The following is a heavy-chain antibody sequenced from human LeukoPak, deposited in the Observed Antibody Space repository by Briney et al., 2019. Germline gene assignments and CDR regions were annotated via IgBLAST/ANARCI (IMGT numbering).Heavy chain of an antibody. D-gene: IGHD6-19*01. J-gene: IGHJ5*02. CDR2: IKQDGSEK. CDR1: GFNFDHYW. CDR3: ARDPGSGWWGGFDL. V-gene: IGHV3-7*01. Sequence: PGGSLRLSCAASGFNFDHYWMTWVRQAPGKGLEWVANIKQDGSEKVYLDSMKGRFTISRDNPRDSLYLQMNSLRPEDTAVYYCARDPGSGWWGGFDLWGQGTLVTVSS.